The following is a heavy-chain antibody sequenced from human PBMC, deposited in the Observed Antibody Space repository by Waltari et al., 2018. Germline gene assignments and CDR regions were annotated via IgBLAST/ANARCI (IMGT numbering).Heavy chain of an antibody. J-gene: IGHJ4*02. CDR3: ARGRWELPY. V-gene: IGHV3-30*07. CDR1: GFTFSSYA. D-gene: IGHD1-26*01. Sequence: QVQLVESGGGVVQPGRSLRLSCAASGFTFSSYAMHWVRQAPGKGLEWVAVISYDGSNKYYADSVKGRFTISRDNSKNTLYLQMNSLRAEDTAVYYCARGRWELPYWGQGTLVTVSS. CDR2: ISYDGSNK.